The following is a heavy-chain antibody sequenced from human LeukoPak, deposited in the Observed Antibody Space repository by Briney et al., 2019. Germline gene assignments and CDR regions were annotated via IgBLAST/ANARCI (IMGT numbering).Heavy chain of an antibody. J-gene: IGHJ4*02. CDR3: ARGNYVVSSYFDY. V-gene: IGHV4-61*02. D-gene: IGHD1-7*01. Sequence: SQTLSLTCTVSGGSISSGSYYWSWIRQPAGKGLEWIGRIYTSGSAKYNPSLKSRVTISVDTSKNQFSLKLSSVTAADTAVYYCARGNYVVSSYFDYWGQGTLVTVSS. CDR2: IYTSGSA. CDR1: GGSISSGSYY.